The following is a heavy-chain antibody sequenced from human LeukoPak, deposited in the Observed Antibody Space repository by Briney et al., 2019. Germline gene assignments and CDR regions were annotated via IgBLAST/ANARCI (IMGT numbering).Heavy chain of an antibody. CDR3: ARGGPIAARPYYYYYYYMDV. J-gene: IGHJ6*03. CDR2: ISAYNGNT. D-gene: IGHD6-6*01. Sequence: ASVKVSCKASGYTFTSYGISWVRQAPGQGLEWMGWISAYNGNTNYAQKLQGRVTMTTDTSTSTAYMELRSLRSDDTAVYYCARGGPIAARPYYYYYYYMDVWGKGTTVTVSS. V-gene: IGHV1-18*01. CDR1: GYTFTSYG.